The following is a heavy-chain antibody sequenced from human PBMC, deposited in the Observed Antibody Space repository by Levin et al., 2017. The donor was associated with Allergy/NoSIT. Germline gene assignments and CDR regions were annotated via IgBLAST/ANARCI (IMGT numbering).Heavy chain of an antibody. Sequence: GGSLRLSCAASGFTFDDYAMHWVRQAPGKGLEWVSGISWNSGSIGYADSVKGRFTISRDNAKNSLYLQMNSLRAEDTALYYCAKDRYSSGANWFDPWGQGTLVTVSS. J-gene: IGHJ5*02. CDR2: ISWNSGSI. CDR3: AKDRYSSGANWFDP. D-gene: IGHD6-19*01. V-gene: IGHV3-9*01. CDR1: GFTFDDYA.